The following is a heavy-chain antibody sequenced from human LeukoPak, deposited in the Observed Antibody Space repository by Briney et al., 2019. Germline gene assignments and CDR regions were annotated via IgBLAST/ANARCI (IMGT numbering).Heavy chain of an antibody. CDR1: GSTFSSYW. J-gene: IGHJ3*02. Sequence: PGGPLRLSCAASGSTFSSYWMHWVRQAPGKGLVWVSRINSDGSSTSYADSVKGRFTISRDNAKNTLYLQMNSLRAEDTAVYYCASGGYGAFDIWGQGTMVTVSS. CDR3: ASGGYGAFDI. V-gene: IGHV3-74*01. D-gene: IGHD6-13*01. CDR2: INSDGSST.